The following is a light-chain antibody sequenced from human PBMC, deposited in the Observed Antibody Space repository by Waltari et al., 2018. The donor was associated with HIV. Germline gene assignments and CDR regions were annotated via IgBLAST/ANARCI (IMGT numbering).Light chain of an antibody. Sequence: QAGLTQPPSVSKALRQTATLTCTGHINNVASQGEAWLQQHQGHPPKLLSYRNNTRPSGISERLSASRSGDTTSLTITRLQPEDEAYYYCSAWDISLNAWVFGGGTKLTVL. J-gene: IGLJ3*02. V-gene: IGLV10-54*01. CDR2: RNN. CDR1: INNVASQG. CDR3: SAWDISLNAWV.